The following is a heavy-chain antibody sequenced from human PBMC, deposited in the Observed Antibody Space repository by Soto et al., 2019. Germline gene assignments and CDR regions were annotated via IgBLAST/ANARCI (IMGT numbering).Heavy chain of an antibody. V-gene: IGHV3-48*02. CDR1: GLTFSLYS. J-gene: IGHJ6*02. D-gene: IGHD2-15*01. CDR3: ATWSDTDRWNYYYYGMDV. Sequence: EVQLVESGGGLVQPGGSLRLSCAASGLTFSLYSMNWVRQAPGKGLEWVAYISSSSVTIHYADSVKGRFTVSRDNAKNSLYLQMNSMRDEDTAVYYCATWSDTDRWNYYYYGMDVWGQGTTVTLSS. CDR2: ISSSSVTI.